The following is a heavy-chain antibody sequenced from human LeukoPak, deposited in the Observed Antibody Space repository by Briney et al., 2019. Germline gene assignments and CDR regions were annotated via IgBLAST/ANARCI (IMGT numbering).Heavy chain of an antibody. CDR1: GFTFSSYG. CDR2: ISYDGSNK. V-gene: IGHV3-30*03. CDR3: ARRVRFLDWWGNEAFDM. Sequence: GGSLRLSCAASGFTFSSYGMHWVRQAPGKGLEWVAVISYDGSNKYYADSVKGRFTISRDNAKNSLDLQMNSLRAEDTAVYYCARRVRFLDWWGNEAFDMWGQGTMVTVSS. J-gene: IGHJ3*02. D-gene: IGHD3-3*01.